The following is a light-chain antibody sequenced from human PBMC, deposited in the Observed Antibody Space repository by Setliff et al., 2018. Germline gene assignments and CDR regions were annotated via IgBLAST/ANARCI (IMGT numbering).Light chain of an antibody. Sequence: ALTQPASVSGSPGQSITISCTGTSSDVGGYNYVSWYQQHPGKAPKLMIYDASNRPSGVSNRFSGSKSGNTASLTISGLQAEDEADYYCSSYTSSSTSYVFGTGTKVTVL. CDR3: SSYTSSSTSYV. CDR1: SSDVGGYNY. J-gene: IGLJ1*01. CDR2: DAS. V-gene: IGLV2-14*03.